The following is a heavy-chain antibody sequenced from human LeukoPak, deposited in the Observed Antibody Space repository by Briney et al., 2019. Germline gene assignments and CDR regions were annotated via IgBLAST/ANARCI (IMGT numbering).Heavy chain of an antibody. D-gene: IGHD3-10*01. V-gene: IGHV1-2*02. CDR3: ARAGGSLWFGELAGNLFDY. J-gene: IGHJ4*02. CDR1: GYTFTGYY. CDR2: INPNSGGT. Sequence: ASVKVSCKASGYTFTGYYMHWVRQAPGQGLEWMGWINPNSGGTNYAQKLQGRVTMTTDTSTSTAYMELRSLRSDDTAVYYCARAGGSLWFGELAGNLFDYWGQGTLVTVSS.